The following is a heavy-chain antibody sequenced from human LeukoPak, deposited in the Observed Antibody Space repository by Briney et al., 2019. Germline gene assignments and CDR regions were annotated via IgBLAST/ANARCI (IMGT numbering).Heavy chain of an antibody. V-gene: IGHV3-48*03. CDR1: GFTFSDYE. Sequence: LTGGSLRLSCAASGFTFSDYEMNWVRQAPGKGLEWVSYISTSGTTMFYAESVKGRFTISRDDAKNSLYLEMNSLRAEDTALYYCARDSPTSTQYNWFDPWGQGTLVTVSS. J-gene: IGHJ5*02. D-gene: IGHD5/OR15-5a*01. CDR2: ISTSGTTM. CDR3: ARDSPTSTQYNWFDP.